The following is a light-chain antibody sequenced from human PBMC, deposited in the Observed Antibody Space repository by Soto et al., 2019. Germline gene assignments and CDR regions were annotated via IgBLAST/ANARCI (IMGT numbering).Light chain of an antibody. J-gene: IGKJ1*01. V-gene: IGKV3-15*01. CDR2: GAS. CDR3: QHYRT. Sequence: EIVMTQSPANLSESPGERATLSCRASQIVRSDLDGYQHRPGQAPRLLIYGASTRATGIPARFSGSGSGTEFTLPISSLQSEDFAFYYCQHYRTFGQGTKVEIK. CDR1: QIVRSD.